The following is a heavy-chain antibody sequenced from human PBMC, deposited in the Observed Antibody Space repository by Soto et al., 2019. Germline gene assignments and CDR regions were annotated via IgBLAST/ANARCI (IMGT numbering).Heavy chain of an antibody. J-gene: IGHJ4*02. CDR1: GFTFSSYA. CDR3: AKEGAPIVYYYSSESYYHY. D-gene: IGHD3-10*01. CDR2: ISGSGGST. V-gene: IGHV3-23*01. Sequence: EVQLLESGGGLVQPGGSLRLSCAASGFTFSSYAMSWVRQAPGKVLEWVSAISGSGGSTYYADSVKGRFTISGDNSKNTLNRKMNSLRAEDTAVYYCAKEGAPIVYYYSSESYYHYWGQGTLVTVSS.